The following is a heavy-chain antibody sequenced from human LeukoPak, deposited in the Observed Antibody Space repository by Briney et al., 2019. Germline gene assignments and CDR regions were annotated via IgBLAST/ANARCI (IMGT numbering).Heavy chain of an antibody. V-gene: IGHV3-9*01. CDR1: GFTFDDYA. Sequence: GRSLRLSCATSGFTFDDYAMHWVRQAPGKDLEWVSGISWNSSSLAYADSVKGRFTISRDNSKNTLYLQMNSLRAEDTAVYYCAKEKGLHCGGDCYRRDYFDDWGQGTLVTVSS. CDR3: AKEKGLHCGGDCYRRDYFDD. CDR2: ISWNSSSL. D-gene: IGHD2-21*02. J-gene: IGHJ4*02.